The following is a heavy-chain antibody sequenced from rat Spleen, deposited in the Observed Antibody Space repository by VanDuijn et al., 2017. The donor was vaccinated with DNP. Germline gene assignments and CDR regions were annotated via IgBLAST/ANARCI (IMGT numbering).Heavy chain of an antibody. D-gene: IGHD1-6*01. Sequence: EVQLVESGGGLVQPGRSLKLSCAASGFTFSNYGMAWVRQAPTKGLEWVASIPNSGGTTYYGDSVKGRFTISRDNAKSTLYLQMNSLRSEDTATYYCARRAYYGLSFYFDYWGQGVMVTVSS. V-gene: IGHV5S13*01. CDR2: IPNSGGTT. J-gene: IGHJ2*01. CDR3: ARRAYYGLSFYFDY. CDR1: GFTFSNYG.